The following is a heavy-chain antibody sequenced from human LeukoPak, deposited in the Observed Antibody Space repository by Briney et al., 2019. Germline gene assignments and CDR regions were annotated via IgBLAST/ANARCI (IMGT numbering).Heavy chain of an antibody. J-gene: IGHJ4*02. V-gene: IGHV3-30-3*01. Sequence: GGSLRLSCAASGFTFSSYAMHWVRQAPGKGLEWVAVISYDGSNKYYADSVKGRFTISRDNSKNTLYLQMNSLRAEDTAVYYCARDFPGYSSSWYLGVVDYWGQGTLVTVSP. CDR2: ISYDGSNK. CDR1: GFTFSSYA. D-gene: IGHD6-13*01. CDR3: ARDFPGYSSSWYLGVVDY.